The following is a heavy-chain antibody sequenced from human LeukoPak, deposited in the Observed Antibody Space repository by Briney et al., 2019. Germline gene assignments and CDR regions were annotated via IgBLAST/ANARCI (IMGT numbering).Heavy chain of an antibody. D-gene: IGHD1-26*01. CDR2: INPNSGGT. CDR1: GYTFTGYY. Sequence: ASVKVSCKASGYTFTGYYMRWVRQAPGQGLEWMGWINPNSGGTNYAQKFQGRVTMTRDTSISTAYMELSRLRSDDTAVYYCARESIVGARGVYWGQGTLVTVSS. CDR3: ARESIVGARGVY. J-gene: IGHJ4*02. V-gene: IGHV1-2*02.